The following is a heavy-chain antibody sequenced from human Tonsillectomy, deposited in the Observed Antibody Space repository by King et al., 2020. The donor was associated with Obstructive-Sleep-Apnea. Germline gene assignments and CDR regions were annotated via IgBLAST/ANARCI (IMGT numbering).Heavy chain of an antibody. D-gene: IGHD3-9*01. J-gene: IGHJ4*02. CDR1: GGSISSSSSY. V-gene: IGHV4-39*07. CDR3: ARDQGYDILTGYSPGPFDY. CDR2: IYYSGST. Sequence: QLQESGPGLVKPSETLSLTCTVSGGSISSSSSYWGWIRQPPGKGLEWIGSIYYSGSTYYNPSLTSRVTISVDTSKNPFSLKLSSVTAADTAVYYCARDQGYDILTGYSPGPFDYWGQGTLVTVSS.